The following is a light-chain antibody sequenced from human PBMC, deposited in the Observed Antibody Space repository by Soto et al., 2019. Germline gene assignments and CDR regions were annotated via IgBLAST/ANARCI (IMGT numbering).Light chain of an antibody. CDR3: QSYDSDTPVV. J-gene: IGLJ2*01. V-gene: IGLV6-57*04. CDR2: DDN. CDR1: SGSIASNY. Sequence: NFMLTQPHSVSESPGKTVTISCTRSSGSIASNYVQWYQQRPGSAPTTVIYDDNQRPSGVPDRFSGSIDSSSNSASLTISGLRTEDEADYYCQSYDSDTPVVFGGGTKLTVL.